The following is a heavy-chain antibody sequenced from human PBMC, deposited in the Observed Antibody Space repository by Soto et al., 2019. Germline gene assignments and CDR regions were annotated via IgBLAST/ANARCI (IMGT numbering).Heavy chain of an antibody. CDR2: IYWDDDK. Sequence: QITLKESGPTLVKPTQTLTLTCSFSGFSLSTSGVAVGWIRQPPGKALEWLGIIYWDDDKRYSPSLKSRLTITKHTSKIQVVLTMTNMDPVDTATYYCAHRRGGYFEYWGQGTLVSVSS. V-gene: IGHV2-5*02. J-gene: IGHJ4*02. CDR1: GFSLSTSGVA. D-gene: IGHD2-15*01. CDR3: AHRRGGYFEY.